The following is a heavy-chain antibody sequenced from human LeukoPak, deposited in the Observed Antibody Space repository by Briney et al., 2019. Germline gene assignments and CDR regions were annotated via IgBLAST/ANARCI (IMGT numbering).Heavy chain of an antibody. CDR2: VDPSDSYT. D-gene: IGHD3-10*01. CDR3: ASLFRDDVFDI. CDR1: GYSFTSYW. V-gene: IGHV5-10-1*01. J-gene: IGHJ3*02. Sequence: GESLKISCKGSGYSFTSYWISWVRQMPGKGLEWMGRVDPSDSYTNYSPSFQGHVSISADKSISTAYLQWRSLKASDTAMYYCASLFRDDVFDIWGQGTMFTVFS.